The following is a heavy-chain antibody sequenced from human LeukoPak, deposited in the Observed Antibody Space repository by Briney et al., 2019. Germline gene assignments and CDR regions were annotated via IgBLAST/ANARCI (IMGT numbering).Heavy chain of an antibody. CDR2: ISGSGGST. CDR1: GFTFDDYA. CDR3: AKDLSRGYSYGHAADY. Sequence: GGSLRLSCAASGFTFDDYAMHWVRQAPGKGLEWVSAISGSGGSTYYADSVKGRFTISRDNSKNTLYLQMNSLRAEDTAVYYCAKDLSRGYSYGHAADYWGQGTLVTVSS. V-gene: IGHV3-23*01. D-gene: IGHD5-18*01. J-gene: IGHJ4*02.